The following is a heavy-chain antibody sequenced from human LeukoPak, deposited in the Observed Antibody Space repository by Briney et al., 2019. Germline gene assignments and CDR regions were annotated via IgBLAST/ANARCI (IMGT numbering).Heavy chain of an antibody. CDR2: INWNGGST. V-gene: IGHV3-20*04. Sequence: PGGSLRLSCAASGFTFADYGMSWVRQAPGKGLEWVSGINWNGGSTGYADSVKGRFTISRDNAKNSLYLQMNSLRAEDTAVYYCAREMATIFGVDYYYYMDVWGKGTTVTVSS. CDR3: AREMATIFGVDYYYYMDV. CDR1: GFTFADYG. J-gene: IGHJ6*03. D-gene: IGHD3-3*01.